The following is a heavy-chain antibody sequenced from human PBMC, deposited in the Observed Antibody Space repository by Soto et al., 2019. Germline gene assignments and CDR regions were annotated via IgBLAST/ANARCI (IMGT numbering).Heavy chain of an antibody. CDR2: IWYDGSNK. V-gene: IGHV3-33*01. J-gene: IGHJ4*02. CDR3: ARGTYYYDSSGYAHGY. Sequence: GGSLRLSCAASGFTFSSYGMHWVRQAPGKGLEWVAVIWYDGSNKYYADSVKGRFTISRDNSKNTLYLQMNSLRAEDTAVYYCARGTYYYDSSGYAHGYWGQGTLVTVSS. D-gene: IGHD3-22*01. CDR1: GFTFSSYG.